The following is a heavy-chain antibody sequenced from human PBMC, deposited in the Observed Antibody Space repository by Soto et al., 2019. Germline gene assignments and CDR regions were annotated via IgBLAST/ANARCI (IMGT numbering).Heavy chain of an antibody. V-gene: IGHV1-46*01. Sequence: ASVKVSCKASGYTFPSYYMHWVRQAPGQGLEWMGIINPSGGSTSYAQRFQGRVTMTRDTSASTVYMELSSLRSEDSAVYYCARDSGYRDAFDIWGQGTMVTVSS. D-gene: IGHD5-18*01. J-gene: IGHJ3*02. CDR3: ARDSGYRDAFDI. CDR2: INPSGGST. CDR1: GYTFPSYY.